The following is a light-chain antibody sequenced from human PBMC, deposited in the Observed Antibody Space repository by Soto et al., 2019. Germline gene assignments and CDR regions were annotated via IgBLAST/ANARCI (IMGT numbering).Light chain of an antibody. CDR3: QQYSNWPRT. J-gene: IGKJ1*01. CDR2: GAS. CDR1: QSVATSQ. Sequence: EIVLTQSPGTLSLSPGERATLFCRASQSVATSQLAWYQQKPGQAPRLLIYGASTRATGIPARFSGSGSGTEFILTISSLQSEDFAIYYCQQYSNWPRTFGQGTKVDIK. V-gene: IGKV3-15*01.